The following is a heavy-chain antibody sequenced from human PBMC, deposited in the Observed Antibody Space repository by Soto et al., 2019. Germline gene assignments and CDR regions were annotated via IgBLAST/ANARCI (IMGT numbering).Heavy chain of an antibody. CDR2: IKSKTDGGTT. CDR3: TTDLPLIVGATRAFDI. V-gene: IGHV3-15*01. Sequence: GGSLRLSCAASGFTFSNAWMSWVRQAPGKGLEWVGRIKSKTDGGTTDYAAPVKGRFTISRDDSKNTLYLQMNSLKTEDTAVYYCTTDLPLIVGATRAFDIWGQGTMVTVSS. CDR1: GFTFSNAW. D-gene: IGHD1-26*01. J-gene: IGHJ3*02.